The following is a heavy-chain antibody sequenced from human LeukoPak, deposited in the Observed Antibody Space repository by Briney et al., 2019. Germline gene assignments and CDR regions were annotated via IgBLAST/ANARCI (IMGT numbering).Heavy chain of an antibody. V-gene: IGHV3-23*01. Sequence: GSLRLSCVASGFTFSTYAMVWVRQAPGKGLEWVSAMTRDGRTFYADSVQGRVTISRDNSKNTLYLQMNSLRAEDTAVYYCARVVVPAAHQSYYFDYWGQGTLVTVSS. CDR1: GFTFSTYA. CDR2: MTRDGRT. D-gene: IGHD2-2*01. J-gene: IGHJ4*02. CDR3: ARVVVPAAHQSYYFDY.